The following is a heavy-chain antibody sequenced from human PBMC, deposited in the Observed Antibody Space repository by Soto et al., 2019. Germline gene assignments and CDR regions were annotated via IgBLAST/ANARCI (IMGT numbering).Heavy chain of an antibody. CDR2: IYYIGTT. CDR3: SRGSTYYGFLT. CDR1: GDSMGSGDYY. Sequence: QVQLQESGPGLVKPSQTLSLTCTVSGDSMGSGDYYWTWIRQPPGKGLEWMGDIYYIGTTFYNPSLESRVNIYIDTSKNHFSLRLTSVTAADTAVYYCSRGSTYYGFLTWGQGTLVTVSS. J-gene: IGHJ5*02. V-gene: IGHV4-30-4*01. D-gene: IGHD3-10*01.